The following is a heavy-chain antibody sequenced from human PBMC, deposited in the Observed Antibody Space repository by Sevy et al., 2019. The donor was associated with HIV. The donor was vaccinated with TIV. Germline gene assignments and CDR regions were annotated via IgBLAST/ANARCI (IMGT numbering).Heavy chain of an antibody. CDR2: IKQVGSKK. V-gene: IGHV3-7*01. Sequence: GGSLRLSCAASGFILNRFWMSWVRQAPGKGLEWVANIKQVGSKKYYVHSVTGRFTISRDSAKNSLYLQMNRLRVEDTAEYYCASGYSGRYGYYYYAMDVWGQGTTVTVSS. D-gene: IGHD5-12*01. CDR1: GFILNRFW. CDR3: ASGYSGRYGYYYYAMDV. J-gene: IGHJ6*02.